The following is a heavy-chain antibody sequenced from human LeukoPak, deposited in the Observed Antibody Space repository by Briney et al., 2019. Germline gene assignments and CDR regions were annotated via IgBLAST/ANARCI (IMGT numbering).Heavy chain of an antibody. J-gene: IGHJ4*02. CDR3: ARGETSSYDY. CDR1: GFTVSSND. CDR2: IYSGGNT. V-gene: IGHV3-53*01. D-gene: IGHD2-2*01. Sequence: GGSLRLSCAASGFTVSSNDMSWVRQAPGKGLEWVSVIYSGGNTYYADSVKGRFTISRDNSKNTVYLQMNSLRAEDTAVYYCARGETSSYDYWGQGTLVTVSS.